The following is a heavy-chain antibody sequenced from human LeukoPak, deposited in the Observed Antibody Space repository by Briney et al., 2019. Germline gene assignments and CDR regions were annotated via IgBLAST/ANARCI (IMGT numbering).Heavy chain of an antibody. D-gene: IGHD5-24*01. CDR1: GGSFSGYY. J-gene: IGHJ4*02. Sequence: SETLSLTCAVYGGSFSGYYWSWIRQPPGKGLERIGEINHSGSTNYNPSLKSRVTISVDTSKNQFSLELSSVTAADTAVYYCARQIGVDGYNFDYWGQGTLVTVSS. CDR3: ARQIGVDGYNFDY. V-gene: IGHV4-34*01. CDR2: INHSGST.